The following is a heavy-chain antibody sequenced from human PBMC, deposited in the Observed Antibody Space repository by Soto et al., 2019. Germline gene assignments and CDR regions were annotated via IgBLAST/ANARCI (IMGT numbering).Heavy chain of an antibody. CDR3: ARVGCSGGSCYSVTRYNWFAP. J-gene: IGHJ5*02. CDR2: IIPIFGTA. Sequence: SVKVSCKASGGTFSSYAISWVRQAPGQGLEWMGGIIPIFGTANYAQKFQGRVTITADESTSTAYMELSSLRSEDTAVYYCARVGCSGGSCYSVTRYNWFAPWGQGTLVTVSS. D-gene: IGHD2-15*01. CDR1: GGTFSSYA. V-gene: IGHV1-69*13.